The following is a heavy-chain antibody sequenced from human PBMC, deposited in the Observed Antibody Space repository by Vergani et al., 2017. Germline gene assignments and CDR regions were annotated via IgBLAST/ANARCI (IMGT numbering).Heavy chain of an antibody. CDR1: GGSFSGYF. Sequence: QVQLQQWGAGLLKPSETLSLTCAVYGGSFSGYFWTWIRQSPGRGLEWIGEINDSGRPNYNPSLKSRVTISEDTSKNQFSLKLTSVTAADTAMYYCVRGDYHYDSISFDYWGRGTVITVS. CDR3: VRGDYHYDSISFDY. D-gene: IGHD3-22*01. J-gene: IGHJ4*02. V-gene: IGHV4-34*01. CDR2: INDSGRP.